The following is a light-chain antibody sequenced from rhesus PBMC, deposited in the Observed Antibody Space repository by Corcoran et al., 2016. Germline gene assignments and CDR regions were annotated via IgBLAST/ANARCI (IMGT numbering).Light chain of an antibody. J-gene: IGKJ2*01. V-gene: IGKV1-22*01. Sequence: DIQMTQSPSSLSASVGDTVTITCRASQSIGTWLGWYQQKAGKAPELLIYKATSLQSGVPSRFSGSGSETDCTLTISSLQPEDFATYYCQQYSSSPYSFGQGTKVEIK. CDR2: KAT. CDR1: QSIGTW. CDR3: QQYSSSPYS.